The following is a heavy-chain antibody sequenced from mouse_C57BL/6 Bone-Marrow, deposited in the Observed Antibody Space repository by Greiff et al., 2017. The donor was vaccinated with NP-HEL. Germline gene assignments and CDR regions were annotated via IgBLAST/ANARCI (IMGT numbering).Heavy chain of an antibody. D-gene: IGHD2-5*01. CDR2: IYPGDGDT. Sequence: VQLVESGPELVKPGASVKISCKASGYAFSSSWMNWVKQRPGKGLEWIGRIYPGDGDTNYNGKFKGKATLTADKSSSTAYMQLSSLTSEDSAVYFCARRAYYSNFFFDYWGQGTTLTVSS. J-gene: IGHJ2*01. CDR3: ARRAYYSNFFFDY. CDR1: GYAFSSSW. V-gene: IGHV1-82*01.